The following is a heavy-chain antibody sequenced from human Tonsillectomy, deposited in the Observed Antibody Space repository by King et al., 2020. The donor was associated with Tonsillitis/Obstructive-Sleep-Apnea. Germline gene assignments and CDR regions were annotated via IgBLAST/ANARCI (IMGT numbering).Heavy chain of an antibody. V-gene: IGHV3-53*01. Sequence: VQLVESGGGLIQSGGSLRLSCAASGFIVSSNYMSWVRQAPGKGLEWVSVIYSGGSTYYADSVKGRFTISRDNSKNTLYLQMNSLRAEDTAVYYCARGWWIHRFDYWGQGTLVTVSS. D-gene: IGHD5-18*01. CDR3: ARGWWIHRFDY. CDR2: IYSGGST. CDR1: GFIVSSNY. J-gene: IGHJ4*02.